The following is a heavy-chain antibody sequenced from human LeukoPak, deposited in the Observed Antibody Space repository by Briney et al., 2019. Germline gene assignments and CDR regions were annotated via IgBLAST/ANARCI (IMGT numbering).Heavy chain of an antibody. J-gene: IGHJ4*02. D-gene: IGHD3-3*01. CDR1: GFTFSSYV. Sequence: PGRSLRLSCSASGFTFSSYVMHWVRQAPGKGLEYVSGISGDGARTFYADSVKGRFTISRDNSKNTLHVQMTSLRAEDTAVYYCVYQVQGVVKWGQGTLVTVSS. CDR3: VYQVQGVVK. CDR2: ISGDGART. V-gene: IGHV3-64*05.